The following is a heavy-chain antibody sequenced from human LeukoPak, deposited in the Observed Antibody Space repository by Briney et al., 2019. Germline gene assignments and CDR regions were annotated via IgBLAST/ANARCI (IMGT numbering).Heavy chain of an antibody. Sequence: GGSLRLSCAASGFTFSSYSMNWVRQAPGKGLEWVSSISSSSSYIYYADSVKGRFTISRDNAKNTLYLQMNSLRAEDTAVYYCAKDLNDYGDYVYFQHWGQGTLVTVSS. V-gene: IGHV3-21*04. CDR3: AKDLNDYGDYVYFQH. CDR2: ISSSSSYI. D-gene: IGHD4-17*01. J-gene: IGHJ1*01. CDR1: GFTFSSYS.